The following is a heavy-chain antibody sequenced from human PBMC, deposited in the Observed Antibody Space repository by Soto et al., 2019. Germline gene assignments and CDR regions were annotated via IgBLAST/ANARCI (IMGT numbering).Heavy chain of an antibody. CDR1: VFTLSSYA. Sequence: GGYLRLSFAASVFTLSSYAMSWVRQAPLKGLEWVSSISGSGGSTYYAGSVKGRFTISRDNAKNSLYLQMNSLRAEDTAVYYCARDYYDSSGYYNYWGQGTLVTVTS. CDR3: ARDYYDSSGYYNY. J-gene: IGHJ4*02. D-gene: IGHD3-22*01. CDR2: ISGSGGST. V-gene: IGHV3-23*01.